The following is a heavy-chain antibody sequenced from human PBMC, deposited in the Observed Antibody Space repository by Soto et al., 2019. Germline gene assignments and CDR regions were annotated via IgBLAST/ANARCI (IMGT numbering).Heavy chain of an antibody. CDR2: IKQDGSHK. V-gene: IGHV3-7*01. J-gene: IGHJ4*02. D-gene: IGHD1-26*01. CDR1: GFTFSSFW. Sequence: EVQLVESGGGLVQPGGSLRLSCVASGFTFSSFWMSWARQAPGKGLEWVANIKQDGSHKYYVPSVKGRFTISRDNAKNSLYLQRNSLRAEDAAVYYCASSTGAPGNYWGQGTLVSVSS. CDR3: ASSTGAPGNY.